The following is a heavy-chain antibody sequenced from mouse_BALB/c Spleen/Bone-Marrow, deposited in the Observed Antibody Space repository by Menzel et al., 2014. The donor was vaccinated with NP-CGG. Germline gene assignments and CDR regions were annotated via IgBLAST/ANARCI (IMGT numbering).Heavy chain of an antibody. D-gene: IGHD1-1*01. Sequence: EVQAVESGGGLVQPGGSLKVSCAASGFTFSSYIMSWVRQTPEKRLEWVAYISNGGGSIYYPDTVKGRFTISRDNDKNSLYLQMSSRKSEDTAMYYFSSHYYGSSPFAYWGQGALVTISA. V-gene: IGHV5-12-2*01. CDR2: ISNGGGSI. J-gene: IGHJ3*01. CDR3: SSHYYGSSPFAY. CDR1: GFTFSSYI.